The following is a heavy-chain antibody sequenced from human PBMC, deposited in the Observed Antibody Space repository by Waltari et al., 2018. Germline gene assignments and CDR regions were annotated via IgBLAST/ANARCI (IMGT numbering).Heavy chain of an antibody. J-gene: IGHJ4*02. CDR2: IYHSGST. CDR1: GGSISSSNW. V-gene: IGHV4-4*02. Sequence: QVQLQESGPGLVKPSGTLSLTCAVSGGSISSSNWWSWVRQPPGKGLEWIGEIYHSGSTNYNPSLKSRVTISVDKSKNQFSLKLSSVTAADTAVYYCARGFEDYYDSSGTYFDYWGQGTLVIVSS. D-gene: IGHD3-22*01. CDR3: ARGFEDYYDSSGTYFDY.